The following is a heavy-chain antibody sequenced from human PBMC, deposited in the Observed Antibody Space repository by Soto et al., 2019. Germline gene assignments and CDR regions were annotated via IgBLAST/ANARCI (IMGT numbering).Heavy chain of an antibody. Sequence: ASVKVSCKASGYTFTGYYMHWVRQAPGQGLEWMGWINPNSGGTNYAQKFQGWVTMTRDTSISTAYMELSRLRSDDTAVYYCARGRRDISGYYGYYFDYWGQGTLVTVS. J-gene: IGHJ4*02. D-gene: IGHD3-22*01. CDR3: ARGRRDISGYYGYYFDY. CDR1: GYTFTGYY. V-gene: IGHV1-2*04. CDR2: INPNSGGT.